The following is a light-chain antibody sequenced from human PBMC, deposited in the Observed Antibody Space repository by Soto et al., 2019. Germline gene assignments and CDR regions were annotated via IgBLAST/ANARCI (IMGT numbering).Light chain of an antibody. CDR1: QSVSIS. CDR3: QKYINWPRT. V-gene: IGKV3-15*01. J-gene: IGKJ1*01. Sequence: EIVMTQSPATLSLSPGERATLACRASQSVSISVAWFQQKPGQAPRLLIYDASTRASGIPARFSGSGSGTEFTLTISSLQSEDLAVYYCQKYINWPRTFGQGTKVAIK. CDR2: DAS.